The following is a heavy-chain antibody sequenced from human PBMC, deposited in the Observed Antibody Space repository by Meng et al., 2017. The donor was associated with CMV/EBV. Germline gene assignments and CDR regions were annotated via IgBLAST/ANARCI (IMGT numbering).Heavy chain of an antibody. D-gene: IGHD6-19*01. V-gene: IGHV3-21*01. CDR1: GFTFSSYS. J-gene: IGHJ4*02. CDR2: IGSSSRYI. Sequence: GESLKISCAASGFTFSSYSTNWVRQAPGKGLEWVSFIGSSSRYIYYADSVKGRFTISRDNAKNSLYMQMNSLRGEDTAVYYCAGGSGWDLFDYWGQGTLVTVSS. CDR3: AGGSGWDLFDY.